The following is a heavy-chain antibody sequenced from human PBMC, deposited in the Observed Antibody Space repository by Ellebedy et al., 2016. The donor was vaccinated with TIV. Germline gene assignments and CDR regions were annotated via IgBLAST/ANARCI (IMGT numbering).Heavy chain of an antibody. CDR3: TRAHYYYGSGSSY. Sequence: GESLKIPCAAPGFTFRSFWMTWVRQAPGKGLEWVSYISSSGSTIYYADSVKGRFTISRDNAKNSLYLQMNSLRAEDTAFYYCTRAHYYYGSGSSYWGQGTLVTVSS. D-gene: IGHD3-10*01. CDR1: GFTFRSFW. J-gene: IGHJ4*02. CDR2: ISSSGSTI. V-gene: IGHV3-48*04.